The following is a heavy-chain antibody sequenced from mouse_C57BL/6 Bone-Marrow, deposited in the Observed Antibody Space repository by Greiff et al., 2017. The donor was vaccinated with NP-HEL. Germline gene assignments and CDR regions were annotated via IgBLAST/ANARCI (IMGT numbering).Heavy chain of an antibody. D-gene: IGHD4-1*02. V-gene: IGHV5-6*01. CDR3: ARPQLFAY. J-gene: IGHJ3*01. Sequence: EVHLVESGGDLVKPGGSLKLSCAASGFTFSSYGMSWVRQTPDKRLEWVATISSGGSYTYYPDSVKVRFTISRDNAKNTLYLQMSSLKSEYTAMYYCARPQLFAYWGQGTLVTVSA. CDR2: ISSGGSYT. CDR1: GFTFSSYG.